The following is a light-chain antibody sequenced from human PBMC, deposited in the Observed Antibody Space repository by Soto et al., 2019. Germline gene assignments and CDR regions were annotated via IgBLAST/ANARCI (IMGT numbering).Light chain of an antibody. J-gene: IGKJ5*01. V-gene: IGKV1-27*01. Sequence: DLQMTQSPSSLSASVGDRVTITCRASQGISNYLAWYQQKPGKVPKLLIYAASTLQSGVPFRFSGSGSGTDFTLTISSLQPEDVATYYCQKYNSAPLFGQGTRLEMK. CDR2: AAS. CDR1: QGISNY. CDR3: QKYNSAPL.